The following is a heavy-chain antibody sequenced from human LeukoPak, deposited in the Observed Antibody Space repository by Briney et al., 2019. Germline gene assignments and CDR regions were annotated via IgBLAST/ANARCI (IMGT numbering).Heavy chain of an antibody. D-gene: IGHD2-15*01. Sequence: GESLKISCKGSRYSFTSYWSGWVRQMPGKGLEWMGIIYPGDSDTRYSPSFQGQVTISADKPISTAYLQWNSLKASDTAMYYCARFVGACSGGSCYSDYWGQGTLVTVSS. CDR1: RYSFTSYW. V-gene: IGHV5-51*04. CDR2: IYPGDSDT. J-gene: IGHJ4*02. CDR3: ARFVGACSGGSCYSDY.